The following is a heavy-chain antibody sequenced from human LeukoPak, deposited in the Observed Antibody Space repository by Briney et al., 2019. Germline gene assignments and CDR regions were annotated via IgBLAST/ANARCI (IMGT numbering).Heavy chain of an antibody. V-gene: IGHV1-2*02. Sequence: GASVKVSCKASGYTSTGYYMHWVRQAPGQGLEWMGWINPNSGGTNYAQKFQGRVTMTRDTSISTAYMELSRLRSDDTAVYYCARSPSWSSSWYDYWGQGTLVTVST. D-gene: IGHD6-13*01. CDR1: GYTSTGYY. J-gene: IGHJ4*02. CDR2: INPNSGGT. CDR3: ARSPSWSSSWYDY.